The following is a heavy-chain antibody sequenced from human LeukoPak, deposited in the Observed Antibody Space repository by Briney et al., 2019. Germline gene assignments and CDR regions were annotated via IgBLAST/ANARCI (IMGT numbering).Heavy chain of an antibody. J-gene: IGHJ4*02. CDR3: ARDVSNRHLDC. CDR1: GFTVSSNY. D-gene: IGHD1-14*01. Sequence: GGSLRLSCAASGFTVSSNYISWVRQAPGKGLEWVSVIYVDGTTYYADSVKGRFTISRDNSKNTLYLQMNSLRADDTAVYFCARDVSNRHLDCWGQGTLVTVSS. CDR2: IYVDGTT. V-gene: IGHV3-66*01.